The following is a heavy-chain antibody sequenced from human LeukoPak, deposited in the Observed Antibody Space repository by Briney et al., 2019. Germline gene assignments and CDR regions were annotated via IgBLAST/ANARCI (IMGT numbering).Heavy chain of an antibody. V-gene: IGHV3-30*02. CDR1: GFTFSHYG. Sequence: PGGSLRLSCAASGFTFSHYGMHWVRQAPGRGLEWLAFIGFGGTNKYYADSVQGRFSISRDNSKNTLFVQMNSLRIEDTAVYFCAKGSIPAAVTYDMDVWGEGTTVTVSS. CDR3: AKGSIPAAVTYDMDV. CDR2: IGFGGTNK. J-gene: IGHJ6*03. D-gene: IGHD2-2*01.